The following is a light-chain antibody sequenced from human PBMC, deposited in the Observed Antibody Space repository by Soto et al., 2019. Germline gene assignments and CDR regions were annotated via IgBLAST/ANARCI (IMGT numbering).Light chain of an antibody. CDR1: QSISGW. CDR2: DAS. V-gene: IGKV1-5*01. J-gene: IGKJ1*01. Sequence: DIQMTQSPSTLSASVGDRVTITCRASQSISGWLAWYQQKPGKAPRLLIYDASSLQSGVPSRFSGSGSATEFTLTISSLQPDDFATYYCQQYNSYSLTFSQGTKVDIK. CDR3: QQYNSYSLT.